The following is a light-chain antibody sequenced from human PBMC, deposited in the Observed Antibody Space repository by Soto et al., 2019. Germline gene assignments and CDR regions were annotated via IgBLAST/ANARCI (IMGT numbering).Light chain of an antibody. V-gene: IGKV2-24*01. CDR1: QSLVHSDGDTY. J-gene: IGKJ4*01. CDR3: MQQTQFPFT. CDR2: KIS. Sequence: DIVMTQTPLSSPVTLGQPASISCSSSQSLVHSDGDTYLNWLQQRPGQPPRLLIYKISKRFSGVPDRFTGRGAGTDFTLKISRVAAEDVGTYYCMQQTQFPFTFGGGTKVDIK.